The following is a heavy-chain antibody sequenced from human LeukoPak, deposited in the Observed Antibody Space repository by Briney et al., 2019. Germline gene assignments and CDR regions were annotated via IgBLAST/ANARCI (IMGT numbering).Heavy chain of an antibody. Sequence: GGSLRLSCAASGFTFSSFEMTWVRQAPGQGLEWVSSISFSGSTIFYADSVKGRFTISRDNAKNSLYLQMSSLRAEDTAVYYCARVTHSYYSLDVWGQGTTVTVSS. CDR3: ARVTHSYYSLDV. V-gene: IGHV3-48*03. J-gene: IGHJ6*02. CDR1: GFTFSSFE. CDR2: ISFSGSTI.